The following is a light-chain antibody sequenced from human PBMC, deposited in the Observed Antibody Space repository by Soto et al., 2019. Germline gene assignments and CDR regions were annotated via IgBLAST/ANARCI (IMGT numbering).Light chain of an antibody. CDR3: SSFAGSNNLL. Sequence: QSALTQPPSASGSPGQSVTISCTGTSSDVGGYKYVSWYQQHPGKAPKLMIYEVNKRSSGVPDRFSGSKSGNTASLTASGLQAEDEADYYCSSFAGSNNLLFGGGTKLTVL. V-gene: IGLV2-8*01. CDR1: SSDVGGYKY. CDR2: EVN. J-gene: IGLJ2*01.